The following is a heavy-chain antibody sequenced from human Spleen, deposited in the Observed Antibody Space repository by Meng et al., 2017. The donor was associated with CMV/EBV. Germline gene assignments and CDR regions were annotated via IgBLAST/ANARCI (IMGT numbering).Heavy chain of an antibody. CDR3: ARKQSGSYWGGSIHYGMDV. Sequence: GGSLRLSCAASGFSARSNYMRWVRQAPGKGLEWVSGISGSDGRTYYAYSVKGRFAISRDNSENTLYLQMNSLRAEDTALYYCARKQSGSYWGGSIHYGMDVWGQGTTVTVSS. CDR2: ISGSDGRT. J-gene: IGHJ6*02. D-gene: IGHD1-26*01. V-gene: IGHV3-23*01. CDR1: GFSARSNY.